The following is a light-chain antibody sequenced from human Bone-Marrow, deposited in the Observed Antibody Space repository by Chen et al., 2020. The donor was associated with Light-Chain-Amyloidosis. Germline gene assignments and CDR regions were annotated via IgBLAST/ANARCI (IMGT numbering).Light chain of an antibody. Sequence: NFMLTQPHSVSESPGKTVIISCTRSSGTIATNYVQWYQQRPGSSPTPVIYEDDQRPSGVPDRFSGSSDRSSTSASLTSSRLETEDEADYYCQSYQGSSQGVFGGGTKLTVL. CDR2: EDD. CDR3: QSYQGSSQGV. CDR1: SGTIATNY. V-gene: IGLV6-57*01. J-gene: IGLJ3*02.